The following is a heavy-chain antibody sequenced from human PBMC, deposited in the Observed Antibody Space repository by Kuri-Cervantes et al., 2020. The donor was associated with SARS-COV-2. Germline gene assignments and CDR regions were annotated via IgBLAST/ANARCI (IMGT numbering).Heavy chain of an antibody. Sequence: ASVKVSCKASGYTFTNSDINWVRQATGQGLEWMGWMNPNSGNTGYAQKFQGRVTMTKNTSVNTAYMELSSLRSEDTAVYYCARDLRYSYGYYYYYYMDVWGKGNTVTGYS. J-gene: IGHJ6*03. D-gene: IGHD5-18*01. CDR1: GYTFTNSD. V-gene: IGHV1-8*02. CDR3: ARDLRYSYGYYYYYYMDV. CDR2: MNPNSGNT.